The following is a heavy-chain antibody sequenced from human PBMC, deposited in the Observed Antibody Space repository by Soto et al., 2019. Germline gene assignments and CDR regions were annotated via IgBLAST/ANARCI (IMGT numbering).Heavy chain of an antibody. V-gene: IGHV3-11*05. CDR1: GFTFSAVY. D-gene: IGHD6-19*01. CDR3: ARDRGAVTGQYFDY. Sequence: QVRLEESGGGLVKPGGSLRLSCAASGFTFSAVYMSWIRQAPNKGLEYISYISSSGTSANYADSVKGRFTTSRDNAKNTLYRQMNSLRAEDTAVYYCARDRGAVTGQYFDYWGQGALVTVSS. J-gene: IGHJ4*02. CDR2: ISSSGTSA.